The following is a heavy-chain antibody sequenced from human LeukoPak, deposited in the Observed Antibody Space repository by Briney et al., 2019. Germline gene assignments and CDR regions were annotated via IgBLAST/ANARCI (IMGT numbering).Heavy chain of an antibody. D-gene: IGHD2-15*01. J-gene: IGHJ4*02. CDR1: GFTFNSYA. CDR2: ISYDGSNK. CDR3: ARDGGVAATIDY. V-gene: IGHV3-30-3*01. Sequence: GGSPRLSCAPSGFTFNSYAMHWVRQAPGKGLEWVAVISYDGSNKYYTDSVKGRFTISRDNSKNTLYLQMNSLRAVDTALYYCARDGGVAATIDYWGQGILVTVSS.